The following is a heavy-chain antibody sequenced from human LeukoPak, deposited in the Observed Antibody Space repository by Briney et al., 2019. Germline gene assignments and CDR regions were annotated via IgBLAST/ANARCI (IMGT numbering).Heavy chain of an antibody. Sequence: GGSLRLSCASSGFTFISYAMSWVRQAPGKGLEWVANIREDGNEKYYADSVKGQFTISRDNAKNSLFLQMDSLRAEDTAVYYCARDLAGHYYGSGSSFDYWGQGTLVTVSS. CDR2: IREDGNEK. D-gene: IGHD3-10*01. J-gene: IGHJ4*02. V-gene: IGHV3-7*01. CDR3: ARDLAGHYYGSGSSFDY. CDR1: GFTFISYA.